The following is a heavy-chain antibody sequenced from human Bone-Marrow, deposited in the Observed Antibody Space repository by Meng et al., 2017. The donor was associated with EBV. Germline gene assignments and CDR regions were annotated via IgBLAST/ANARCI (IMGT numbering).Heavy chain of an antibody. CDR3: ARVQWELLSYFDY. CDR2: IYYSGST. V-gene: IGHV4-39*07. Sequence: QLQLQESGPGLVKPSEXLSLTCTVSGGSISSSSYYWGWIRQPPGKGLEWIGSIYYSGSTYYNPSLKSRVTISVDTSKNQFSLKLSSVTAADTAVYYCARVQWELLSYFDYWGQGTLVTVSS. J-gene: IGHJ4*02. CDR1: GGSISSSSYY. D-gene: IGHD1-26*01.